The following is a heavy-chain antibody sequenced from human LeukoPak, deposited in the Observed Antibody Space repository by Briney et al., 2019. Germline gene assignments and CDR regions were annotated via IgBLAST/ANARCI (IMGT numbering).Heavy chain of an antibody. CDR1: GFTFSDYY. Sequence: PGGSLRLSCEASGFTFSDYYLSWIRQAPGKGLEWISYISGSSSHINYADSVKGRFTISRDNAKKSVYLQMDSPRVEDTAVYYCARDQIGSWWGQGTLVIVSS. CDR2: ISGSSSHI. CDR3: ARDQIGSW. D-gene: IGHD6-13*01. J-gene: IGHJ4*02. V-gene: IGHV3-11*06.